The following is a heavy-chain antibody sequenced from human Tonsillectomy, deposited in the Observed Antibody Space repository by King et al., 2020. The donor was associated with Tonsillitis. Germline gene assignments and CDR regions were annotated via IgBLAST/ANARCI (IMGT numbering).Heavy chain of an antibody. Sequence: MQLQESGPGVVKPSETLSLTCTVSGGSIRTSDQYWTWIRQPPGKGLEWIGYMDYSGTIFYNPSLKSRFTISGGTSENRFSLKLSSVTAADTAVYFCARYVSGSFDYWGQGALVTVSS. D-gene: IGHD1-26*01. CDR1: GGSIRTSDQY. J-gene: IGHJ4*02. V-gene: IGHV4-39*01. CDR3: ARYVSGSFDY. CDR2: MDYSGTI.